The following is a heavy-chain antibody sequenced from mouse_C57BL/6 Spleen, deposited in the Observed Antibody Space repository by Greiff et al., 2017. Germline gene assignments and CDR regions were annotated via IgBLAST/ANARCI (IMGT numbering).Heavy chain of an antibody. CDR2: IYPGSGST. CDR3: ARRDYAMDY. V-gene: IGHV1-55*01. CDR1: GYTFTSYW. Sequence: VQLQQSGAELVKPGASVKMSCKASGYTFTSYWITWVKQRPGQGLEWIGDIYPGSGSTNYNEKFKSKATLTVDTSSSTAYMQLSSLTAEDSAVYYWARRDYAMDYWGQGTSVTVSS. J-gene: IGHJ4*01.